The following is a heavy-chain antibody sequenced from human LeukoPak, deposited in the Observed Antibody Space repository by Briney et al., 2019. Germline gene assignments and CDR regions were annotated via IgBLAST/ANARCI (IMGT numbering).Heavy chain of an antibody. J-gene: IGHJ4*02. V-gene: IGHV4-59*08. Sequence: SETLSLTYTVSGGSISSYYWSWIRQPPGKGLEWIGSMYHSGSTNYNPSLKSRVTISVDTSKNQFFLKLSSVTAADTAVYYCARSGYYDSSGYFDYWGQGTLVTVSS. CDR3: ARSGYYDSSGYFDY. CDR2: MYHSGST. CDR1: GGSISSYY. D-gene: IGHD3-22*01.